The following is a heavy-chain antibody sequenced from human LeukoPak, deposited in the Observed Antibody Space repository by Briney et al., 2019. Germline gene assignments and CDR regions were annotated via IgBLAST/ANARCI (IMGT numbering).Heavy chain of an antibody. CDR2: IYYSGST. CDR1: GGSISSGGYY. Sequence: SSETLSLTCTVSGGSISSGGYYWSWIRQHPGKGLEWIGYIYYSGSTYYNPSLKSRVTISVDTSKNQFSLKLSSVTAADTAVYYCARAPVRTVGDREYGDYYFDYWGQGTLVTVSS. CDR3: ARAPVRTVGDREYGDYYFDY. D-gene: IGHD4-17*01. V-gene: IGHV4-31*03. J-gene: IGHJ4*02.